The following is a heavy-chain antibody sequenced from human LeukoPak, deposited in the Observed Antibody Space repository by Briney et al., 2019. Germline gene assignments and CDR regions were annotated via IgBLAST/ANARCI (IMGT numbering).Heavy chain of an antibody. Sequence: ASVKVSCKASGYTFTSYAMHWVRQAPGQRLEWMGWINAGNGNTKYSQKFQGRVTITRDTSASTAYMELSSLRSEDTAVYYCATGYSGYGSLDYWGQGTLVTVSS. CDR2: INAGNGNT. CDR3: ATGYSGYGSLDY. V-gene: IGHV1-3*01. CDR1: GYTFTSYA. D-gene: IGHD5-12*01. J-gene: IGHJ4*02.